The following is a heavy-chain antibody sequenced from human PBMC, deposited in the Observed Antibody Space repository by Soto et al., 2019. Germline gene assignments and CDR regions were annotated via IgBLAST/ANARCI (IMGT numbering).Heavy chain of an antibody. CDR1: GGTFSSYT. J-gene: IGHJ3*02. CDR3: ARGPYSSGWYGAFDI. CDR2: IIPILGIA. D-gene: IGHD6-19*01. Sequence: SVKVSCKASGGTFSSYTISWVRQAPGQGLEWMGRIIPILGIANYAQKFQGRVTITADKSTSTAYMELSSLRSEDTAVYYCARGPYSSGWYGAFDIWGQGTMVTVSS. V-gene: IGHV1-69*02.